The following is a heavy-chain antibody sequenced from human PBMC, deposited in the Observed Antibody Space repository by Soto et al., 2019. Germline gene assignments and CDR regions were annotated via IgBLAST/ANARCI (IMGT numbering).Heavy chain of an antibody. J-gene: IGHJ4*02. Sequence: SGPTLVNPTQTRPLTCTFSGFSLSSSDVGVGWIRQPPGKALEWLALIYWDDDKRYSPSLKSRLTITKDTSRNQVVLTVTNLDPVDTATYYCVRASGGGNSAYFDYCGQGTLVTVSS. V-gene: IGHV2-5*02. CDR2: IYWDDDK. D-gene: IGHD2-21*02. CDR3: VRASGGGNSAYFDY. CDR1: GFSLSSSDVG.